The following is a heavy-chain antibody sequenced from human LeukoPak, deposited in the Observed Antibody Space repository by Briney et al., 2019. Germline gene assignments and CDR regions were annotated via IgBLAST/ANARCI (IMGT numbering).Heavy chain of an antibody. V-gene: IGHV4-34*01. D-gene: IGHD3-22*01. J-gene: IGHJ5*02. Sequence: SETLSLTCAVYGGSFSGYYWSWIRQPPGKGLEWIGEINHSGSTNYNPSLKSRVTISVDTSKNQFSLKLSSVTAADTAVYYCARAPSSGYSSDPWGQGTLVTVSS. CDR1: GGSFSGYY. CDR2: INHSGST. CDR3: ARAPSSGYSSDP.